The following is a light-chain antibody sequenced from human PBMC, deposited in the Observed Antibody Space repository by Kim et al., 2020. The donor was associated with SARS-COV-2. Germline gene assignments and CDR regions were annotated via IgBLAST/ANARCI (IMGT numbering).Light chain of an antibody. J-gene: IGKJ1*01. CDR3: KQYDNPTWT. CDR2: DGC. CDR1: QDISNY. Sequence: AYVGDRVTISCQASQDISNYLNWYQQKPGKAPKLLIYDGCNLETVVPSRFSGSGSGTDFTFAISSLQPEDTATYYCKQYDNPTWTFGQGTKVDIK. V-gene: IGKV1-33*01.